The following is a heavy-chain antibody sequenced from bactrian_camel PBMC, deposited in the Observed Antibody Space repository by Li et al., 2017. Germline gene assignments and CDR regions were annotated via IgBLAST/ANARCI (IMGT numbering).Heavy chain of an antibody. J-gene: IGHJ4*01. V-gene: IGHV3S53*01. D-gene: IGHD3*01. Sequence: QVQLVESGGDLVQAGGSLRLSCLATGNTIGWQFHCMAWFRQAPGKAREGVAAIVSGRGERYADSVKGRFTISRDNATNTVYLQMNSLKPEDTAVYYCVSLVGRPLAHQGTQVTVS. CDR1: GNTIGWQFHC. CDR2: IVSGRGE.